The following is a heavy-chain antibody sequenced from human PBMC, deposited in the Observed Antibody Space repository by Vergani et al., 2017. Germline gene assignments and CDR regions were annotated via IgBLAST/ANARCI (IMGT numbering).Heavy chain of an antibody. CDR2: IYSGDET. Sequence: VQLVESGGGVVQPGGSLRLSCAASGSTFSGNYMTWVRQAPGKGLEWVSHIYSGDETYYADSVKGRVTISRDTSKNTLHLQINNLRVEDTAVYYCARGNYYGSGTYVDPWGQGTLVTVSS. CDR3: ARGNYYGSGTYVDP. CDR1: GSTFSGNY. V-gene: IGHV3-66*02. J-gene: IGHJ5*02. D-gene: IGHD3-10*01.